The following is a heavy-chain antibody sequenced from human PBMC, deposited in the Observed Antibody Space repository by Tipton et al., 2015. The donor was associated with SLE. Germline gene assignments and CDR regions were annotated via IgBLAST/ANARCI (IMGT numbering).Heavy chain of an antibody. V-gene: IGHV3-13*01. CDR2: RGLRGDT. D-gene: IGHD1-26*01. CDR3: ASLEWGASG. Sequence: SLRLSCAASGFILSDYDMHWVRRASGRGLEWVSTRGLRGDTYYADSVKGRFSISRGNAGNSLYLQMNSLRAEDTALYYCASLEWGASGWGQGTLVTVSS. CDR1: GFILSDYD. J-gene: IGHJ4*02.